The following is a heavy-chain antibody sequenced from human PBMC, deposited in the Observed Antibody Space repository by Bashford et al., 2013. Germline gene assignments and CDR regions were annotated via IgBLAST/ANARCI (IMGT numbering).Heavy chain of an antibody. CDR3: ARGRESSGWYWDYYYMDV. CDR2: INPNSGGT. J-gene: IGHJ6*03. D-gene: IGHD6-19*01. V-gene: IGHV1-2*02. Sequence: ASVKVSCKASGYTFTGYYMHWVRQAPGQGLEWMGWINPNSGGTNYAQKFQGRVTMTRDTSISTAYMELSRLRSDDTAVYYCARGRESSGWYWDYYYMDVWGKGTTVTVSS. CDR1: GYTFTGYY.